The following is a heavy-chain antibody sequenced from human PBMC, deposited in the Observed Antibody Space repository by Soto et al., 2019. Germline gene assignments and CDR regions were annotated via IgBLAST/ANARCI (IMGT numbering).Heavy chain of an antibody. J-gene: IGHJ4*02. CDR2: IYVGDSET. CDR3: ARLKEGGAVADFY. CDR1: GDTFTDYW. Sequence: GESLKISCKGSGDTFTDYWIGWARQLPGKGLEWMGIIYVGDSETRYSPSFQGQVTISADKFTNIAYLRWSSLKASDTAIYYCARLKEGGAVADFYWGQGTQVTVYS. V-gene: IGHV5-51*01. D-gene: IGHD6-19*01.